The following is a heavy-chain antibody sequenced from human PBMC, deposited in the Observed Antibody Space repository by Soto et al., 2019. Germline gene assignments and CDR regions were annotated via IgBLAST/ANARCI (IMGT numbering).Heavy chain of an antibody. Sequence: ASVKVSCKASGGTFSSYTISWVRQAPGQGLEWMGWMIPNSGNTGYAQKFQGRVTMTRNTSISTAYMELSSLRSEDTTVYYCARECVAGTYDAFDIWGQGTMVTVSS. D-gene: IGHD6-19*01. V-gene: IGHV1-8*02. CDR3: ARECVAGTYDAFDI. CDR2: MIPNSGNT. J-gene: IGHJ3*02. CDR1: GGTFSSYT.